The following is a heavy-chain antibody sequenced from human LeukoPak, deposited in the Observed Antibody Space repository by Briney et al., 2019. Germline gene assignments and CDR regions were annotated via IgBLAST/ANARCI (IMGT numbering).Heavy chain of an antibody. CDR3: ARSPVLLSGYYYYYYMDV. Sequence: SETLSLTCTVSGGSISSHYWSWIRQPPGKGLDWNGYIYYSGSTNYNPSLKSRVTISVDTSKNQFSLKLSSVTAADTAVYYCARSPVLLSGYYYYYYMDVWGKGTTVTVSS. D-gene: IGHD2-15*01. CDR2: IYYSGST. CDR1: GGSISSHY. V-gene: IGHV4-59*11. J-gene: IGHJ6*03.